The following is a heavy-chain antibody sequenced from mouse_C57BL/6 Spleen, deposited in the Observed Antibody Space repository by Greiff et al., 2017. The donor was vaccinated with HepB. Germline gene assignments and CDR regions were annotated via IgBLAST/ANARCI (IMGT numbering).Heavy chain of an antibody. CDR1: GYTFTDYY. Sequence: VQLQQSGPELVKPGASVKISCKASGYTFTDYYMNWVKQSHGKSLEWIGDINPNNGGTSYNQKFKGKATLTVDKSSSTAYMELRSLTYEDSAVYYCARLRLFYAMDYWGQGTSVTVSS. J-gene: IGHJ4*01. CDR2: INPNNGGT. CDR3: ARLRLFYAMDY. D-gene: IGHD3-2*02. V-gene: IGHV1-26*01.